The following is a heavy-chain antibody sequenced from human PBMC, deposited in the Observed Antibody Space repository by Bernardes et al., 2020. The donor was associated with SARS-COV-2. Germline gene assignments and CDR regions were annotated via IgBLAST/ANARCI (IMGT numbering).Heavy chain of an antibody. V-gene: IGHV1-2*04. D-gene: IGHD3-22*01. Sequence: ASVKVSCKASGYTFTDHYMHWVRQAPGQGLEWMGWINPINGGTNYAEKFQAWVTMTSDTSISTAYLELNTLTSDDTAVYFCARDHAQYYSDVSGFFYALDIWGQGTKVTVSS. J-gene: IGHJ3*02. CDR2: INPINGGT. CDR1: GYTFTDHY. CDR3: ARDHAQYYSDVSGFFYALDI.